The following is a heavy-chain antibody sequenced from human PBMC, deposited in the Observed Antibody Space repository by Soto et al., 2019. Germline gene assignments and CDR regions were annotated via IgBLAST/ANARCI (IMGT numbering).Heavy chain of an antibody. CDR3: AKERLARGFDY. CDR2: ISGGGDNT. J-gene: IGHJ4*02. V-gene: IGHV3-23*01. Sequence: EVQLLDSGGGLVQPGGSLRLSCEASGFTFSNYAMNWVRQAPGKGLEWVLGISGGGDNTYHADSVQGRFTISRDNSKNTVFLQMNSLRAEDTAVYYCAKERLARGFDYWGQGTLVTVSS. CDR1: GFTFSNYA.